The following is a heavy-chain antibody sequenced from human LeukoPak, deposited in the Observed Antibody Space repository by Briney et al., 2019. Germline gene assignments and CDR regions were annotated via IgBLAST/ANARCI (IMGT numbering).Heavy chain of an antibody. Sequence: PGGSLRLPCAASGFTFSSYSMNWVRQAPGRGLEWVSSISSSSSYIYYADSVKGRFTISRDNAKNSLYLQMNSLRAEDTAVYYCARVHYDFWSGDRNDAFDIWGQGTMVTVSS. D-gene: IGHD3-3*01. V-gene: IGHV3-21*01. CDR2: ISSSSSYI. J-gene: IGHJ3*02. CDR3: ARVHYDFWSGDRNDAFDI. CDR1: GFTFSSYS.